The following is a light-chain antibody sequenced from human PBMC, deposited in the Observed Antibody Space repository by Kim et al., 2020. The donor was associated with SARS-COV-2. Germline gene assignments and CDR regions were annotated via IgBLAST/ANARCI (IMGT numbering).Light chain of an antibody. J-gene: IGLJ3*02. CDR1: GSNIGSNT. V-gene: IGLV1-44*01. CDR3: AVWDDSLNGWV. CDR2: TNN. Sequence: GQRVTISCSGSGSNIGSNTVNWYQQLPGTAPKLLIHTNNQRPSGVPDRFSGSKSGTSASLAISGLQTEDEANYYCAVWDDSLNGWVFGGGTKLTVL.